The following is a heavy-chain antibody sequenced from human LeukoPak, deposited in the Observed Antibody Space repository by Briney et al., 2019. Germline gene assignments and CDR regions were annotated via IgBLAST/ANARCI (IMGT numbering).Heavy chain of an antibody. CDR1: GYILTDYY. V-gene: IGHV1-2*02. D-gene: IGHD3-22*01. Sequence: ASVKVSCEASGYILTDYYMHWVRQAPGQGLEWMGWINPNSGDTNYAQKFQGRVTMTRDTSISTAYMELSRLTSDDTAFYYCARGSYDSSDFEYFHHWGQGALLTVSS. CDR3: ARGSYDSSDFEYFHH. CDR2: INPNSGDT. J-gene: IGHJ1*01.